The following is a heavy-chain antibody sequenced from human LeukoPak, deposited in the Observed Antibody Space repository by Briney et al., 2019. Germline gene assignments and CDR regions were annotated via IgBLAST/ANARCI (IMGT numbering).Heavy chain of an antibody. CDR2: ISYNGST. D-gene: IGHD2-2*01. Sequence: PSETLSLTCTVSGGSISSSSYYWGWIRQPPGKGLEWIGGISYNGSTYYNPSLKSRVTISVDTSKNQFSLKLSSVTAADTAVYYCARTGGGYCSSTSCVPFDPWGQGTLVTVSS. CDR3: ARTGGGYCSSTSCVPFDP. J-gene: IGHJ5*02. CDR1: GGSISSSSYY. V-gene: IGHV4-39*07.